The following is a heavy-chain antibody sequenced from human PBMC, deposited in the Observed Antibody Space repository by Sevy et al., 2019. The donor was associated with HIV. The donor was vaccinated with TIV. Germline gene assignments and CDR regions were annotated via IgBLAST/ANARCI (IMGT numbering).Heavy chain of an antibody. D-gene: IGHD1-26*01. CDR2: LSFGGGEI. CDR1: GFTFSKYS. CDR3: AREGSTKPHDY. J-gene: IGHJ4*02. Sequence: GGSLRLSCAASGFTFSKYSMSWVRQPPGKGLEWVSTLSFGGGEINYADSVKGRFTISRDNSKSSVYLQMNNLRPEDTAVYYCAREGSTKPHDYWGQGTLVTVSS. V-gene: IGHV3-23*01.